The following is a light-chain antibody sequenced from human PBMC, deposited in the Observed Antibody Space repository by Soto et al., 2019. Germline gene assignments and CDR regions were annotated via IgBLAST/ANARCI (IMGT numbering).Light chain of an antibody. CDR3: SSYTRTTVYV. J-gene: IGLJ1*01. CDR1: SSDVRYYDS. Sequence: QSALTQPASVSGSPGQSITISCTGSSSDVRYYDSVSWYQQHPGKAPKLIIYEVSNRPSGVSDRFSGSKSGNTASLTISGLQAEDEGDYYCSSYTRTTVYVFGTGTKLTVL. V-gene: IGLV2-14*01. CDR2: EVS.